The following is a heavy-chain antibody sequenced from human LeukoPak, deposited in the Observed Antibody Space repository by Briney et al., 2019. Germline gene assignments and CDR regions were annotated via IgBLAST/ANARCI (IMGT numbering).Heavy chain of an antibody. CDR3: ARDTGYNTFDY. D-gene: IGHD5-24*01. CDR1: GFTFSSYS. Sequence: GGSLRLSCAASGFTFSSYSMDWVRQAPGKGLEWVSYTSSSSSTIKYADSVRGRFTISRDNAKNSQYLQMNSLRAEDTAVYYCARDTGYNTFDYWGQGTLVTVSS. J-gene: IGHJ4*02. V-gene: IGHV3-48*04. CDR2: TSSSSSTI.